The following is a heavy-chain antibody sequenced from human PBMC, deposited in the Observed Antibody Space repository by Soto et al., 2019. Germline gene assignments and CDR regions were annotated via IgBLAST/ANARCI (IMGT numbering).Heavy chain of an antibody. CDR2: ISAYNGNS. D-gene: IGHD2-15*01. Sequence: ASVKVSCKASAYTFTSYGITWVRQAPGQGLEWVGWISAYNGNSNYAQKYEGRVTMTTDTSTSTAYMELSSLRSDDTAVYYCARGRQLLLNHPAFDIWAHATLV. J-gene: IGHJ3*02. CDR1: AYTFTSYG. V-gene: IGHV1-18*04. CDR3: ARGRQLLLNHPAFDI.